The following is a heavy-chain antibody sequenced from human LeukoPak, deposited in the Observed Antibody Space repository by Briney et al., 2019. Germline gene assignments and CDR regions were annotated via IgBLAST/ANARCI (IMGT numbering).Heavy chain of an antibody. V-gene: IGHV3-23*01. Sequence: GGSLRLSCAVSGFTFSSYAMSWVRQAPGKGLEWVSAISGSGGSTYYADSVKGRFTISRDNSKNTLYLQMNSLRAEDTAVYYCAKGTAYSSSWSWRANYYFDYWGQGTLVTVSS. CDR3: AKGTAYSSSWSWRANYYFDY. D-gene: IGHD6-13*01. CDR1: GFTFSSYA. CDR2: ISGSGGST. J-gene: IGHJ4*02.